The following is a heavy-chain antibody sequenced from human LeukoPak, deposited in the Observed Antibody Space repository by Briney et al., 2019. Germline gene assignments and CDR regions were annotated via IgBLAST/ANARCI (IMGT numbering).Heavy chain of an antibody. V-gene: IGHV4-34*01. CDR3: ARGSYDILTGYRSNFDY. Sequence: SQTLSLTCTVYGGSFSGYDWSWIRHRPRKGLDWVWEINHSGSTHYNPSLESRVTISVDTSKNQVSLKLSSVTAADTAVYYCARGSYDILTGYRSNFDYWGQGTLVTVSS. J-gene: IGHJ4*02. CDR2: INHSGST. CDR1: GGSFSGYD. D-gene: IGHD3-9*01.